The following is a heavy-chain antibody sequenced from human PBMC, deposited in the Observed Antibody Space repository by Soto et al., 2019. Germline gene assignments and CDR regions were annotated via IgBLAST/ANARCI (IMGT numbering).Heavy chain of an antibody. CDR3: ARSVPYYDFWSGYYPYYYGMDV. J-gene: IGHJ6*02. V-gene: IGHV4-59*01. D-gene: IGHD3-3*01. CDR2: IYYSGST. CDR1: GGSISSYY. Sequence: LSLTCTVSGGSISSYYWSWIRQPPGKGLEWIGYIYYSGSTNYNPSLKSRVTISVDTSKNQFSLKLSSVTAADTAVYYCARSVPYYDFWSGYYPYYYGMDVWGQGTTVTVSS.